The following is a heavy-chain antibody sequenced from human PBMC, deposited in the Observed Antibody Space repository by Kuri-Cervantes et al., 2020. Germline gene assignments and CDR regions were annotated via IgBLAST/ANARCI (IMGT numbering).Heavy chain of an antibody. CDR3: ARGVGSSGYYGGWFDP. J-gene: IGHJ5*02. D-gene: IGHD3-22*01. Sequence: SETLSLTCTVSGGSISSYYWSWIRQPPGKGLEWIGYIYYSGSTNYSPSLKSRVTISVDTSKKQFSLKLSSVTAADTAVYHCARGVGSSGYYGGWFDPWGQGTLVTVSS. V-gene: IGHV4-59*12. CDR2: IYYSGST. CDR1: GGSISSYY.